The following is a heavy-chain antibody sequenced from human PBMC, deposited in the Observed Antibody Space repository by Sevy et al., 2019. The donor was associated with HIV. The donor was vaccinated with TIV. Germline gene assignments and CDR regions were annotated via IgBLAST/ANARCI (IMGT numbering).Heavy chain of an antibody. CDR2: ISGSGGST. J-gene: IGHJ3*02. CDR1: GLTFTSYA. D-gene: IGHD3-22*01. CDR3: AKDRYEGSGYYPEGAFDI. V-gene: IGHV3-23*01. Sequence: GGSLILSCAASGLTFTSYAMNWVRQAPGKGLEWVSTISGSGGSTYYGDSVKGRFTISRDNSKNTLYLQMSSLRAEDTAVYYCAKDRYEGSGYYPEGAFDIWGQRTKVTVSS.